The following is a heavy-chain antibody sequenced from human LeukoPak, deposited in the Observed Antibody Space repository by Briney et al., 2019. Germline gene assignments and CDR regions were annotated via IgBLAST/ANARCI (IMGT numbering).Heavy chain of an antibody. V-gene: IGHV4-59*12. Sequence: PSETLSLTCTVSGDSISGYYWSWIRQPPGRGLEWIGYIYYSGSATYNPSLKSRVTISVDTSKNQFSLRLSSVTAADTAVYYCARDLISGWYRLGAFDIWGQGTMVTVSS. J-gene: IGHJ3*02. CDR1: GDSISGYY. CDR2: IYYSGSA. D-gene: IGHD6-19*01. CDR3: ARDLISGWYRLGAFDI.